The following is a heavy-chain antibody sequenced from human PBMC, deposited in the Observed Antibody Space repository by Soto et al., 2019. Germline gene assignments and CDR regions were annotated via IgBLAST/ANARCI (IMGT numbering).Heavy chain of an antibody. CDR2: IIPILGIA. V-gene: IGHV1-69*08. Sequence: QVQLVQSGAEVKKPGSSVKVSCKASGGTFSSYTISWVRQAPGQGLEWMGRIIPILGIANYAQKFQGRVTITADKSTSTAYMELRSLRSEDTAVYYCAREQDSSGWYYYYYYMDVWGKGTTVTVSS. CDR3: AREQDSSGWYYYYYYMDV. CDR1: GGTFSSYT. D-gene: IGHD6-19*01. J-gene: IGHJ6*03.